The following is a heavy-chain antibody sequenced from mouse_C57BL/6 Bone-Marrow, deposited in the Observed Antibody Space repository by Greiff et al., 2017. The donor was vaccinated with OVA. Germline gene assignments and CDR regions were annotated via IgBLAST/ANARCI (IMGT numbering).Heavy chain of an antibody. CDR3: ARDRVVATRYFDV. D-gene: IGHD1-1*01. Sequence: EVQLVESGPSLVRPSQTLSLTCTVTGFSINSDCYWIWIRQFPGNKLEYIGYTFYSGITYYNPSLESRTYITRDTSKNQFSLKLSSVTTEDTATYYCARDRVVATRYFDVWGTGTTVTVSS. V-gene: IGHV3-3*01. J-gene: IGHJ1*03. CDR1: GFSINSDCY. CDR2: TFYSGIT.